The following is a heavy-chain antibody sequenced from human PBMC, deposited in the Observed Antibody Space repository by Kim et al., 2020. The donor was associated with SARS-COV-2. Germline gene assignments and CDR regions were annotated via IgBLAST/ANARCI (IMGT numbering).Heavy chain of an antibody. J-gene: IGHJ5*02. CDR2: ISSSSYI. D-gene: IGHD6-19*01. CDR1: GFTFSSYS. Sequence: GGSLRLSCAASGFTFSSYSMNWVRQAPGKGLEWASSISSSSYIYYADSVKGRFTISRDNAKNSLYLQMNSLRAEDTAVYYCAREGGGSSGWSWFDPWGQG. V-gene: IGHV3-21*01. CDR3: AREGGGSSGWSWFDP.